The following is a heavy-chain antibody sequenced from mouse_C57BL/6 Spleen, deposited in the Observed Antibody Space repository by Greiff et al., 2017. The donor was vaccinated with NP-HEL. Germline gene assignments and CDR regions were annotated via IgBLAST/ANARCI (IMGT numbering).Heavy chain of an antibody. CDR3: ARGLGRGTWFAY. V-gene: IGHV1-64*01. CDR2: IHPNSGST. Sequence: QVHVKQPGAELVKPGASVKLSCKASGYTFTSYWMHWVKQRPGQGLEWIGMIHPNSGSTNYNEKFKSKATLTVDKSSSTAYMQLSSLTSEDSAVYYCARGLGRGTWFAYWGQGTLVTVSA. J-gene: IGHJ3*01. D-gene: IGHD4-1*01. CDR1: GYTFTSYW.